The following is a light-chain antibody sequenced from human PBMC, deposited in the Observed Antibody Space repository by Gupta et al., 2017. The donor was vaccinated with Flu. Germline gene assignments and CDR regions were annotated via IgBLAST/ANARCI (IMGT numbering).Light chain of an antibody. J-gene: IGKJ4*01. CDR3: MQALQTPLT. V-gene: IGKV2-28*01. Sequence: DLVMTQSPLSLPVTPGEPASISCRSSQSLLHSNGYNYLDWYLQKPGQSPQLLIYLGSNRASGVPDRFSGSGSGTDFTLKSSRVEAEDVGVYYCMQALQTPLTFGGGTKVEIK. CDR1: QSLLHSNGYNY. CDR2: LGS.